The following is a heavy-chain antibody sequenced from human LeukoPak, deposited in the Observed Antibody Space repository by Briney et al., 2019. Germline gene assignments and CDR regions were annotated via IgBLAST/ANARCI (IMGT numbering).Heavy chain of an antibody. CDR3: AREGSGGSLTRSRYYYSYMDV. V-gene: IGHV1-2*02. CDR1: GYTFGGYY. J-gene: IGHJ6*03. CDR2: INPNSGGT. Sequence: ASVKVSCKASGYTFGGYYIHWVRQAPGQGLEWMGWINPNSGGTKYTQQFQGRVTMTRDTSTSTVYMELTRLRSDDTAIYYCAREGSGGSLTRSRYYYSYMDVWGKGTTVT. D-gene: IGHD1-26*01.